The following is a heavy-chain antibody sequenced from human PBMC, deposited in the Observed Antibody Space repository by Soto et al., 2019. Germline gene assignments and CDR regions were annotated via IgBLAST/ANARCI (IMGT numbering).Heavy chain of an antibody. CDR3: ARANSGWAHFDN. D-gene: IGHD6-19*01. CDR2: ISYSGST. J-gene: IGHJ4*02. V-gene: IGHV4-59*01. CDR1: GGSISSYY. Sequence: SETLSLTCTVSGGSISSYYWSWIRQPPGKGLEWIGFISYSGSTNYNPSLKSRVTLSVDTSKSQFSLKLSSVTTADTAVYYCARANSGWAHFDNWGQGTLVTVSS.